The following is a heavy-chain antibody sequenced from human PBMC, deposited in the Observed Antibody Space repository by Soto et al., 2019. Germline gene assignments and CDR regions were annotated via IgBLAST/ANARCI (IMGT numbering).Heavy chain of an antibody. CDR3: ALGGYWVTTYYYYYGMDV. V-gene: IGHV4-59*05. D-gene: IGHD3-22*01. J-gene: IGHJ6*02. CDR2: IYYSGNT. CDR1: GGSFSGYY. Sequence: SETLSLTCAVSGGSFSGYYWTWIRQPPGKGLEWIGSIYYSGNTYYNPSLKSRVTISVDTSKNQFSLKLSSVTAADTAVYYCALGGYWVTTYYYYYGMDVWGQGTTVTVSS.